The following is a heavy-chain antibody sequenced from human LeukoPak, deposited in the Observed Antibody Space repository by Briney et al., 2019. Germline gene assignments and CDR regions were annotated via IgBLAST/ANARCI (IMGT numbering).Heavy chain of an antibody. CDR2: IYPRDGST. Sequence: ASVTVSCTVSGYSFTSNYIHWVRQAPGQGLEWMGMIYPRDGSTSYAQRFQDRVTVTRDTSTSTVHMELSGLRSEDTAVYYCARDREGFDYWGQGTLVTVSS. CDR3: ARDREGFDY. CDR1: GYSFTSNY. V-gene: IGHV1-46*01. J-gene: IGHJ4*02.